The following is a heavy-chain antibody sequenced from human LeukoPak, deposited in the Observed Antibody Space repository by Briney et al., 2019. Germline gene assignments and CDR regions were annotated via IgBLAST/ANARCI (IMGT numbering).Heavy chain of an antibody. CDR1: GRSISSYY. V-gene: IGHV4-59*01. Sequence: SETLSLTCTVSGRSISSYYWNWIRQPPGKGLEWIGFIYYNGSTNYNPSLKSRVTISVDTSKNRFSLKLSSVTAADTAVYYCARRRDSSGWYVFDYWGQGTLVTVSS. D-gene: IGHD6-19*01. CDR2: IYYNGST. CDR3: ARRRDSSGWYVFDY. J-gene: IGHJ4*02.